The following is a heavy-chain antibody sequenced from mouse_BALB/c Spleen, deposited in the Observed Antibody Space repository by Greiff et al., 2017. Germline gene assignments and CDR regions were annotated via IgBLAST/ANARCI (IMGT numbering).Heavy chain of an antibody. V-gene: IGHV5-12-1*01. CDR1: GFAFSSYD. CDR3: ARQGYDGFAY. Sequence: EVKVVESGGGLVKPGGSLKLSCAASGFAFSSYDMSWVRQTPEKRLEWVAYISSGGGSTYYPDTVKGRFTISRDNAKNTLYLQMSSLKSEDTAMYYCARQGYDGFAYWGQGTLVTVSA. CDR2: ISSGGGST. J-gene: IGHJ3*01. D-gene: IGHD2-2*01.